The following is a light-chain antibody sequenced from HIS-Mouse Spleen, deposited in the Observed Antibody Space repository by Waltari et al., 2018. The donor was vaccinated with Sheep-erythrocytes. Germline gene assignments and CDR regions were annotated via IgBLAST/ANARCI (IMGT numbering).Light chain of an antibody. Sequence: QSALTQPASVSGSPGQSITIPCTVTSSDVWSYNLVPWYQQHPGKAPKLMIYAGSKRPSGVSNRFSGSKSGNTASLTISGLQAEDEADYYCCSYAGSSTLVFGGGTKLTVL. J-gene: IGLJ2*01. CDR1: SSDVWSYNL. CDR2: AGS. V-gene: IGLV2-23*01. CDR3: CSYAGSSTLV.